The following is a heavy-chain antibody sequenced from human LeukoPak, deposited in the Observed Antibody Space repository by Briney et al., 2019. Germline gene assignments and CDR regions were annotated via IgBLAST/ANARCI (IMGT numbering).Heavy chain of an antibody. J-gene: IGHJ6*02. CDR3: TTDGYCSGGSCYFRYYYGMDV. CDR1: GFTFSNAW. D-gene: IGHD2-15*01. CDR2: IKSKTDGGTT. Sequence: GGSLRLSCAASGFTFSNAWMSWVRQAPGKGLEWVGRIKSKTDGGTTDYAAPVKGRFTISRDDSKNTLYLQMNSLKTEDTAVYYCTTDGYCSGGSCYFRYYYGMDVWGQGTTVTVSS. V-gene: IGHV3-15*01.